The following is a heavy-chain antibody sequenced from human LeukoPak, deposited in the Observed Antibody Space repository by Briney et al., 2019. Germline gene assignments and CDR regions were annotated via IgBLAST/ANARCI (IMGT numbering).Heavy chain of an antibody. CDR3: ARDQGIGTPPYFDY. J-gene: IGHJ4*02. V-gene: IGHV1-18*01. Sequence: ASVKVSCKASGYTFTSYGISWVRQAPGQGLEWMGWISAYNGNTNYAQKLQGRVTMSTDTSTSTAYMELRSLRSDDTAVYYCARDQGIGTPPYFDYWGQGTLVTVSS. D-gene: IGHD1-14*01. CDR1: GYTFTSYG. CDR2: ISAYNGNT.